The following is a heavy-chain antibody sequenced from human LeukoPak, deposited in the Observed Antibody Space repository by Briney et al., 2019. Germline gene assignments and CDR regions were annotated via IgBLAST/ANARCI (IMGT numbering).Heavy chain of an antibody. Sequence: GGSLRLSCEASGFSFISYWMHWVRQAPGKGLEWVSGINWNGGSTGYADSVKGRFTISRDNAKNSLYLQMNSLRAEDTALYHYAREHRGYFDYWGQGTLVTVSS. CDR3: AREHRGYFDY. V-gene: IGHV3-20*01. CDR1: GFSFISYW. J-gene: IGHJ4*02. CDR2: INWNGGST.